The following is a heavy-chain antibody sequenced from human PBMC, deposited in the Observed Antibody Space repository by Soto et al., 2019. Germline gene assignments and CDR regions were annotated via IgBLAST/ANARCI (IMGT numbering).Heavy chain of an antibody. CDR2: IYFSGST. D-gene: IGHD6-13*01. Sequence: SEPLSLTCSVSGGSMDGYYWSWIRQTPGQGLEWLGYIYFSGSTRYNPSLKSRLTISLDKSKRQFSMSLSSVTAADTAVYYCARSVATPGTNIDFWGQGTLVTVSS. V-gene: IGHV4-4*09. CDR1: GGSMDGYY. J-gene: IGHJ4*02. CDR3: ARSVATPGTNIDF.